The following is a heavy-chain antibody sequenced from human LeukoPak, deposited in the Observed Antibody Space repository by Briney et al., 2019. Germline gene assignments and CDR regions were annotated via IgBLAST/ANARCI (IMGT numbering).Heavy chain of an antibody. CDR3: ARDVPNSSAGPFDI. D-gene: IGHD3-22*01. CDR1: GCTFISYS. CDR2: VSSSSRNF. Sequence: GGSLRLSCAASGCTFISYSMNWVRQAPGKGREWFSYVSSSSRNFYYADSVKGRFTISRDNAKNSLYLEMNSLRDEDTAVYFCARDVPNSSAGPFDIWGQGTKVTVSS. V-gene: IGHV3-48*02. J-gene: IGHJ3*02.